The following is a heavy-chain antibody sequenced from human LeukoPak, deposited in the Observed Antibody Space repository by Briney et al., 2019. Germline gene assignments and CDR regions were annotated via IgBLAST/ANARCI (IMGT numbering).Heavy chain of an antibody. V-gene: IGHV3-74*01. Sequence: GGSLRLSCAASGFTFSSYWMHWVRQAPGKGLVWVSRINSDGSSTSYADSVKGRFTITRDNAKNTLYLRMNSLRAEDTAVYYCARVATSDYYYGMDVWGQGTTVTVSS. D-gene: IGHD2-2*01. J-gene: IGHJ6*02. CDR1: GFTFSSYW. CDR3: ARVATSDYYYGMDV. CDR2: INSDGSST.